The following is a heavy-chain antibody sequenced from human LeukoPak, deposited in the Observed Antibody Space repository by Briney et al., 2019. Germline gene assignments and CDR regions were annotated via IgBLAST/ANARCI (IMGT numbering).Heavy chain of an antibody. Sequence: LGGSLRLSCEVSGLTFSNVWRHWVRQTPGQGLVWVCRINTAGSTVYADPVKGRFTISRDNAKNMVYLQMNSLRTEDTAVYYCASFRDTDNWGRGTMVTVSS. CDR1: GLTFSNVW. CDR3: ASFRDTDN. CDR2: INTAGST. D-gene: IGHD2-21*01. J-gene: IGHJ3*01. V-gene: IGHV3-74*01.